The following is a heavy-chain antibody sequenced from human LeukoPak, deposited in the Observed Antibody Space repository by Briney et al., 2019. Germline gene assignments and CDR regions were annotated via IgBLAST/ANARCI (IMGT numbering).Heavy chain of an antibody. V-gene: IGHV4-59*12. CDR2: IYYSGST. CDR3: ARSETGHFDY. J-gene: IGHJ4*02. D-gene: IGHD1-14*01. CDR1: GGSISSYY. Sequence: PSETLSLTCTVSGGSISSYYWSWIRQPPGKGLVWIGSIYYSGSTYYNLSPKSRVTISVDTSKNQFSLKLSSVTAADTAVYYCARSETGHFDYWGQGTLVTVSS.